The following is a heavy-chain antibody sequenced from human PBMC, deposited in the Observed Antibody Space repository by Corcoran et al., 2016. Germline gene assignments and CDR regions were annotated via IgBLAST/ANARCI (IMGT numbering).Heavy chain of an antibody. CDR3: ARYCSSTSCQAPFDY. D-gene: IGHD2-2*01. Sequence: QVQLQQWGAGLLKPSETLSLTCAVYGGSFSGYYWSWIRQPPGKGLEWSGEINHSGSTNYNPSLKSRVTISVDTSKNQFSLKLSSVTAADTTVYYCARYCSSTSCQAPFDYWGQGTLVTVSS. V-gene: IGHV4-34*01. CDR2: INHSGST. J-gene: IGHJ4*02. CDR1: GGSFSGYY.